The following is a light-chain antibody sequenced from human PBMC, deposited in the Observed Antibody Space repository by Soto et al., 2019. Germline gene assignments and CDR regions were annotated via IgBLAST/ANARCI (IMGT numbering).Light chain of an antibody. V-gene: IGLV2-23*01. CDR2: EGS. CDR3: CSYVGSSTGV. CDR1: SSDVGTYNL. J-gene: IGLJ2*01. Sequence: QSVLTQPASVSGSPGQSITISCTGTSSDVGTYNLVSWYQQLPGKAPKLMIYEGSKRPSGVSNRFSGSKSGNTASLTISGLQAEDEADYYCCSYVGSSTGVFGGGTKLTVL.